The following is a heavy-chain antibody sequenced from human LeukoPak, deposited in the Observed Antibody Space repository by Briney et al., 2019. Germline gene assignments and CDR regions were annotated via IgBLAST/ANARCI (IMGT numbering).Heavy chain of an antibody. J-gene: IGHJ5*02. CDR3: ARDYASVPAAIWGNWFDP. V-gene: IGHV3-74*01. D-gene: IGHD2-2*01. CDR2: IKSDGSST. Sequence: PGRSLRLSCAASGFTFDDYAMHWVRQAPGKGLVWVSRIKSDGSSTTYADSVKGRFTISRDNAKNTLYLQMNSLRAEDTAVYYCARDYASVPAAIWGNWFDPWGQGTLVTVSS. CDR1: GFTFDDYA.